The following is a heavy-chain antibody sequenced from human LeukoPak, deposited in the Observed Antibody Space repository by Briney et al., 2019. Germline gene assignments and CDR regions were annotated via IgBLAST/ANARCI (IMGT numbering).Heavy chain of an antibody. J-gene: IGHJ4*02. D-gene: IGHD3-3*01. CDR3: ATDVNSFGDFFGY. CDR2: IIDSGDIT. V-gene: IGHV3-23*01. CDR1: GFTFSSYA. Sequence: PGGSLRLSCEASGFTFSSYAMSWVRQAPGKGLEWVSGIIDSGDITYYANSVKGRFTISRDNSKNTLYLQMNSLRAEDTAIYYCATDVNSFGDFFGYWGQGTLVTVSS.